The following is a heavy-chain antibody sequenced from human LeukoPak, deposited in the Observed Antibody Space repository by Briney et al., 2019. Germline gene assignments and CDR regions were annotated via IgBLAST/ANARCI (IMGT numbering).Heavy chain of an antibody. D-gene: IGHD5-12*01. CDR3: ARHGYSGYDLDFSYNWFDP. V-gene: IGHV4-61*05. J-gene: IGHJ5*02. Sequence: SETLSLTCTVSGGSISSSSYYWGWIRQPPGKGLEWIGYIYYSGSTNYNPSLKSRVTISVDTSKNQFSLKLSSVTAADTAVYYCARHGYSGYDLDFSYNWFDPWGQGTLVTVSS. CDR1: GGSISSSSYY. CDR2: IYYSGST.